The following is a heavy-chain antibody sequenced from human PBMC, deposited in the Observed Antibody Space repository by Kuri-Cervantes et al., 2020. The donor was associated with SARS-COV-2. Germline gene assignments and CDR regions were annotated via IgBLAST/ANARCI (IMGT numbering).Heavy chain of an antibody. Sequence: ASVKVSCKASGGTFSSYAISWVRQAPGQGLEWMGIINPSGGSTSYAQKFQGRVTMTRDTSTSTVYMELSSLRSEDTAVYYCARSRTTVTTGPCGYWGQGTLVTVSS. D-gene: IGHD4-17*01. J-gene: IGHJ4*02. V-gene: IGHV1-46*03. CDR3: ARSRTTVTTGPCGY. CDR1: GGTFSSYA. CDR2: INPSGGST.